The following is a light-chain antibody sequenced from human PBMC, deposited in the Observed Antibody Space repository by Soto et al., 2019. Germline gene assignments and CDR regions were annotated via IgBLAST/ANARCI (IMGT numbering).Light chain of an antibody. Sequence: QSALTQPASVSGSPGQSITISCTGTSSDVGSYNLVSWYQQHPGKAPKLMIYEGSKRPSGVSNRFSGSKSGNTTSLTISGLQAEDEADYYCCSYAGSSTFMPVFGGGTKVTVL. CDR3: CSYAGSSTFMPV. CDR1: SSDVGSYNL. J-gene: IGLJ2*01. CDR2: EGS. V-gene: IGLV2-23*03.